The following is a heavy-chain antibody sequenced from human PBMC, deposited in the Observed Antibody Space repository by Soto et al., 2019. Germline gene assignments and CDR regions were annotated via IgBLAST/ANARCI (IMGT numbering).Heavy chain of an antibody. Sequence: EVQLVESGGGLVQPGGSLRLSCAAFGFTYNSYDMIWVRHVTGKGLEWIASMGGAGAREYSGSVKGRFIISRDNAKNPLYLQMDRLRVADTGVYYCTRATFGVGMDLWGHGTPVTVSS. V-gene: IGHV3-13*01. CDR1: GFTYNSYD. D-gene: IGHD3-10*01. CDR3: TRATFGVGMDL. CDR2: MGGAGAR. J-gene: IGHJ6*02.